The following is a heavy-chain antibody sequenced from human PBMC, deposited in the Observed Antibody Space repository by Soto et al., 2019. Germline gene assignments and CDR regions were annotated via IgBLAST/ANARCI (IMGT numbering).Heavy chain of an antibody. Sequence: SETLSLPCTVSGDSISTDYWSWIRQSPGKGLEWIGFIYYGGSTNYNPSLKSRVTISVDTSKNQFSLKLSSVTAADTAVYYCAREVDGGHYYYYGMDVWGQGTTVT. V-gene: IGHV4-59*01. CDR2: IYYGGST. CDR1: GDSISTDY. J-gene: IGHJ6*02. CDR3: AREVDGGHYYYYGMDV. D-gene: IGHD3-16*01.